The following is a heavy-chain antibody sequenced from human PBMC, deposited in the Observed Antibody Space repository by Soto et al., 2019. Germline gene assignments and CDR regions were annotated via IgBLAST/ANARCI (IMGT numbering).Heavy chain of an antibody. CDR2: ISSSGTTI. J-gene: IGHJ4*02. V-gene: IGHV3-48*03. Sequence: EVQLVESGGGLVQTGGSLRLSCAASGFTFSSYEMNWVRQAPGKGLEWVSYISSSGTTIYYADSVKGRFTSSRDNAKNSLYLQMNSLRAEDTAVYYCAREARTRNDFDYWGQGTLVTVSS. CDR1: GFTFSSYE. CDR3: AREARTRNDFDY. D-gene: IGHD1-1*01.